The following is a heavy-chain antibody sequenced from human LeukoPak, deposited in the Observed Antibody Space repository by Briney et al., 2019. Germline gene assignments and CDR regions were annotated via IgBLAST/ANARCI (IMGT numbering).Heavy chain of an antibody. D-gene: IGHD4-17*01. CDR1: GFTFSSHW. CDR3: ARHGYYVFDY. Sequence: GGSLRLSCAGSGFTFSSHWMGWVRQAPGKGLEWLANIKEDGHEKYYVDSVQGRFTISRDNAKNSLLLQMDSLRAEDTAVYFCARHGYYVFDYWGQGTLVTVSS. V-gene: IGHV3-7*01. J-gene: IGHJ4*02. CDR2: IKEDGHEK.